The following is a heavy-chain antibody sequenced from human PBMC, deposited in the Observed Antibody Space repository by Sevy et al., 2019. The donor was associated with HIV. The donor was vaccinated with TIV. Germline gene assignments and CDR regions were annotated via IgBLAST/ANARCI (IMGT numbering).Heavy chain of an antibody. CDR1: GFTFSSYA. J-gene: IGHJ4*02. Sequence: GESLKISCAASGFTFSSYAMSWVRQAPGKGLEWVSAISGSGGSTYYADSVKGRFTISRDNSKNTLYLQMNSLRAEDTAVYYCAKGHSGDYVDYWGQGTLVTVSS. V-gene: IGHV3-23*01. D-gene: IGHD4-17*01. CDR2: ISGSGGST. CDR3: AKGHSGDYVDY.